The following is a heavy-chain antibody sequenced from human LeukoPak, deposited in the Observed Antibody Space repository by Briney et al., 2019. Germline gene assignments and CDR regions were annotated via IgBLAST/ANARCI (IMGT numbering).Heavy chain of an antibody. CDR3: AKDLGYGHPSWYYGMDV. CDR1: GFTFSSYA. V-gene: IGHV3-30-3*01. J-gene: IGHJ6*02. D-gene: IGHD5-18*01. CDR2: TSYDGSNK. Sequence: PGGSLRLSCAASGFTFSSYAMHWVRQAPGKGLEWVAVTSYDGSNKYYADSVKGRFTISRDNSKNTLYLQMNSLRAEDTAVYYCAKDLGYGHPSWYYGMDVWGQGTTVTVSS.